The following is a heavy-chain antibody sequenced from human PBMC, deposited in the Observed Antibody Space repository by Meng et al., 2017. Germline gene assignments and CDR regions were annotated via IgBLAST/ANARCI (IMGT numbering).Heavy chain of an antibody. Sequence: QVELKHEGAGLLEPSGTLSLPRAVYGGAFNGYDWSWIRQPPGKGLEWIGEINHSGSTNYNPSLKSRVTISVDTSKNQFSLKLSSVTAADTAVYYCARKFTMVRGIYNWFDPWGQGTLVTVSS. CDR1: GGAFNGYD. V-gene: IGHV4-34*01. CDR3: ARKFTMVRGIYNWFDP. J-gene: IGHJ5*02. CDR2: INHSGST. D-gene: IGHD3-10*01.